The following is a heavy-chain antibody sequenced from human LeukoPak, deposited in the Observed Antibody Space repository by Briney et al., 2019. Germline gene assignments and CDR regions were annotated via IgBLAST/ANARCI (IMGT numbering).Heavy chain of an antibody. CDR2: IYYSGST. Sequence: SETLSLTCTVSGGSISSYYWSWIRQPPGKGLEWIGYIYYSGSTNYNPSLKGRVTISVDTSKNQFSLKLSSVTAADTAVYYCARGSGYYGSGSYYQWGQGTLVTVSS. V-gene: IGHV4-59*01. J-gene: IGHJ4*02. D-gene: IGHD3-10*01. CDR3: ARGSGYYGSGSYYQ. CDR1: GGSISSYY.